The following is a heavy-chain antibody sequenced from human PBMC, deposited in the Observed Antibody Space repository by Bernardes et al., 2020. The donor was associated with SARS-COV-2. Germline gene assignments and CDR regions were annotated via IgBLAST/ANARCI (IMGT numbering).Heavy chain of an antibody. CDR2: IYYSGST. V-gene: IGHV4-59*08. CDR3: ARVPNQWFGELLFDY. D-gene: IGHD3-10*01. J-gene: IGHJ4*02. CDR1: GGSIRNFY. Sequence: SETLSLTCTVSGGSIRNFYWSWIRQPPGQGLEWIGYIYYSGSTNYNPSLKSRVTMSLDTSKNQFSLKLSSVTAADTAVYYCARVPNQWFGELLFDYWGQGTLVTVSS.